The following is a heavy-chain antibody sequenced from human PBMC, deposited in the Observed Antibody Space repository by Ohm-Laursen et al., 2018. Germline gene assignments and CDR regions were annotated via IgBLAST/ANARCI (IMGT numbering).Heavy chain of an antibody. J-gene: IGHJ4*02. V-gene: IGHV4-31*03. CDR1: GGSISSGGYY. CDR3: ARHFGYDSNIFDY. Sequence: SQTLSLTCTVSGGSISSGGYYWGWIRQHPGKGLEWIGYIYYSGSTYYNPSLKSRVTISVDTSKNQFSLKLSSVTAADTAVYYCARHFGYDSNIFDYWGQGTLVTVSS. D-gene: IGHD3-22*01. CDR2: IYYSGST.